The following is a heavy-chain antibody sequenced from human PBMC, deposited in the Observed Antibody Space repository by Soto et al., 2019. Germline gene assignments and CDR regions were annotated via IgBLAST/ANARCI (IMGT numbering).Heavy chain of an antibody. CDR1: GESVSSGDYY. J-gene: IGHJ6*02. CDR2: IHSSGRT. Sequence: SEPLSLTCNVSGESVSSGDYYWNWIRQPPGKGLEWIGSIHSSGRTNYSPSLKSRVSMSLDTSNNQFSLSLSSVGAADTAIYYCARVVRCTRSGCYYLAMDVWGQGTTVTVSS. D-gene: IGHD2-15*01. CDR3: ARVVRCTRSGCYYLAMDV. V-gene: IGHV4-61*08.